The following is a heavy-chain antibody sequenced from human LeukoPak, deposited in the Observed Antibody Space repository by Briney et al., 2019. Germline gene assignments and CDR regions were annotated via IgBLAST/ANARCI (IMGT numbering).Heavy chain of an antibody. CDR3: AKFSGSYYYYYAMDV. CDR1: GFTFGSYS. J-gene: IGHJ6*02. D-gene: IGHD1-26*01. V-gene: IGHV3-21*04. Sequence: KTGGSLRLSCAASGFTFGSYSMNWVRQAPGKGLEWVSSISSSSSYIYYADSVKGRFTISRDNSKNTLYLQMDGLGAENTAVYYCAKFSGSYYYYYAMDVWGQGTTVTVSS. CDR2: ISSSSSYI.